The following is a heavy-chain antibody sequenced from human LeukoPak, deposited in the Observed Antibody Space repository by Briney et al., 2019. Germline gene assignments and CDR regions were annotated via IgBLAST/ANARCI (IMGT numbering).Heavy chain of an antibody. V-gene: IGHV3-30*18. Sequence: GGSLRLSCAASGFTFSSYGMHWVRQAPGKGLEWVAVISYDGSNKYYADSVKGRFTISRDNSKNTLYLQMNSLRAEDTAVCYCAKEWKYDYWGQGTLVTVSS. J-gene: IGHJ4*02. CDR1: GFTFSSYG. D-gene: IGHD1-7*01. CDR3: AKEWKYDY. CDR2: ISYDGSNK.